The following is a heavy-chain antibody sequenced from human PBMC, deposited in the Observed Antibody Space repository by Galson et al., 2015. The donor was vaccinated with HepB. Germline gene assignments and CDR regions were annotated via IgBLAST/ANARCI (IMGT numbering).Heavy chain of an antibody. D-gene: IGHD6-13*01. CDR2: INPNSGGT. Sequence: SVKVSCKASGYTFTGYYMHWVRQAPGQGLEWMGRINPNSGGTNYAQKFQGRVTMTRDTSISTAYMELSRLRSDDTAVYYCARGRTLRVAAGGSWGYWGQGTLVTVSS. CDR1: GYTFTGYY. J-gene: IGHJ4*02. V-gene: IGHV1-2*06. CDR3: ARGRTLRVAAGGSWGY.